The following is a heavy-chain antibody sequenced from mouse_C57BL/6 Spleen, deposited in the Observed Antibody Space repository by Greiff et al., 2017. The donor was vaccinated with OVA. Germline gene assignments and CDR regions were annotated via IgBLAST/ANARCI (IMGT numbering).Heavy chain of an antibody. J-gene: IGHJ3*01. CDR1: GYTFTSYW. CDR3: AREGYYYGSSPFAY. Sequence: QVHVKQPGAELVRPGSSVKLSCKASGYTFTSYWMHWVKQRPIQGLEWIGNIDPSDSETHYNQKFKDKATLTVDKSSSTAYMQLSSLTSEDSAVYYCAREGYYYGSSPFAYWGQGTLVTVSA. D-gene: IGHD1-1*01. V-gene: IGHV1-52*01. CDR2: IDPSDSET.